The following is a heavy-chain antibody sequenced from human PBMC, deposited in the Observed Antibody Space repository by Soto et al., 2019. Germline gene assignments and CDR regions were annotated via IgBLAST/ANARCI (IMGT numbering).Heavy chain of an antibody. J-gene: IGHJ6*02. Sequence: GASVKVSCKASGYTFTSYGISWVRQAPGQGLEWMGWISAYNGNTNYAQKLQGRVTMTTDTSTSTAYMELRSLRSDDTAVYYCARGYCSGGSCYRYYYYGMDVWGQGTTVTVS. CDR1: GYTFTSYG. V-gene: IGHV1-18*01. CDR3: ARGYCSGGSCYRYYYYGMDV. D-gene: IGHD2-15*01. CDR2: ISAYNGNT.